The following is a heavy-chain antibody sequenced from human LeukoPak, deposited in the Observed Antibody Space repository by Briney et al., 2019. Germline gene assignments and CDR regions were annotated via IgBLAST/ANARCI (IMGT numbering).Heavy chain of an antibody. Sequence: SVKVSCKASGGTFSSYAISWVRQAPGQGLEWMGGIIPIFGTANYAQKFQGRVTITADKSTSTAYMELSSLRSEDTAVYYCARKHYDFWSGYFTWPLRNRFDPWGQGTLVTVSS. CDR2: IIPIFGTA. CDR3: ARKHYDFWSGYFTWPLRNRFDP. V-gene: IGHV1-69*06. J-gene: IGHJ5*02. D-gene: IGHD3-3*01. CDR1: GGTFSSYA.